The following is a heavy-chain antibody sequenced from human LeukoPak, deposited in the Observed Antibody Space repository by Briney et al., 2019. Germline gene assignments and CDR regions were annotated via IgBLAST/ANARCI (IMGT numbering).Heavy chain of an antibody. Sequence: PSETLSLTCTVSGGSITSDYWSWIRQPPGKGLEWIGYIYYNGATNYNPSLKSRVTMSIDTSKNQFSLKLSSVTAADTAVYYCASNPGSGWIDYWGQGTLVTVSS. D-gene: IGHD6-19*01. J-gene: IGHJ4*02. CDR2: IYYNGAT. V-gene: IGHV4-59*08. CDR1: GGSITSDY. CDR3: ASNPGSGWIDY.